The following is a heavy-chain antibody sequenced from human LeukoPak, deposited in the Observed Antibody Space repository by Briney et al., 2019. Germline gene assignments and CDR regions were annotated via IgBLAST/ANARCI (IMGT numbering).Heavy chain of an antibody. V-gene: IGHV4-34*01. CDR1: GGSISSYY. D-gene: IGHD2-8*01. J-gene: IGHJ6*03. CDR2: INHSGST. CDR3: ARGRNCTNGVCYRRYYYYYMDV. Sequence: PSETLSLTCTVSGGSISSYYWSWIRRPPGKGLEWIGEINHSGSTNYNPSLKSRVTISVDTSKNQFSLKLSSVTAADTAVYYCARGRNCTNGVCYRRYYYYYMDVWGKGTTVTVSS.